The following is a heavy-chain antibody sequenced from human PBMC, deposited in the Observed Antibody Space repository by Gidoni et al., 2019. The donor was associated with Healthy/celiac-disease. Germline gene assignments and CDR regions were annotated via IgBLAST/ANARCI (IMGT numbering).Heavy chain of an antibody. J-gene: IGHJ5*02. CDR1: GGSFSGYY. D-gene: IGHD2-15*01. V-gene: IGHV4-34*01. CDR3: ARESCSGGSCRRFDP. Sequence: QVQLQQWGAGLLKPSETLSLTCAVYGGSFSGYYWSWIRQPPGKGLEWNGEINNSGGTNYNPSLKSRVTISVDTSKNQFSLKLSSVTAADTAVYYCARESCSGGSCRRFDPWGQGTLVTVSS. CDR2: INNSGGT.